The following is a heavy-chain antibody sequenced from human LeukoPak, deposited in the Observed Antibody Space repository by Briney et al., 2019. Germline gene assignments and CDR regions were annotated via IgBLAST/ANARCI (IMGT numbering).Heavy chain of an antibody. CDR3: ASIRVGATSPDAFDI. J-gene: IGHJ3*02. D-gene: IGHD1-26*01. V-gene: IGHV1-18*01. Sequence: GASVKVSCKASGYTFTSYGISWVRQAPGQGLEWMGWISAYNGNTNYAQKLQGRVTMTTDTSTSTAYMELRSLRSDDTAVYYCASIRVGATSPDAFDIWGQGTMVTVSS. CDR2: ISAYNGNT. CDR1: GYTFTSYG.